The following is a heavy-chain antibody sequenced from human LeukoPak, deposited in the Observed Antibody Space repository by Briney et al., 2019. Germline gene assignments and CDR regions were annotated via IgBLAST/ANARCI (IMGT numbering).Heavy chain of an antibody. CDR2: IRYDGSNK. V-gene: IGHV3-30*02. CDR3: AKDRGRIASPFDY. Sequence: PGGSLRLSCAASEFTFSSYGMHWVRQAPGKGLEWVAFIRYDGSNKYYADSVKGRFTISRDNSKNTLYLQMNSLRAEDTAVYYCAKDRGRIASPFDYWGQGTLVTVSS. CDR1: EFTFSSYG. J-gene: IGHJ4*02. D-gene: IGHD6-13*01.